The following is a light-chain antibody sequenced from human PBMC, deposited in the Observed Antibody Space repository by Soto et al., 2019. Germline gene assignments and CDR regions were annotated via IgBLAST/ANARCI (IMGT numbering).Light chain of an antibody. V-gene: IGKV3-11*01. CDR1: QSVGSY. CDR2: DAS. Sequence: EIVLTQSPVTLSLSPGERATLSCRASQSVGSYFAWYQQKPGQAPRLLIYDASSRAIGIPARFSGSGSGTDFTFTISSLEPEDFAVYYCQQRSDWPSTFGGGTRVEIK. J-gene: IGKJ4*01. CDR3: QQRSDWPST.